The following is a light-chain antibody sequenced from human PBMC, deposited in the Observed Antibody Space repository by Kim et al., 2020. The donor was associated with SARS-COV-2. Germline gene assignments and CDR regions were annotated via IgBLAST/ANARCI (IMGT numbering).Light chain of an antibody. V-gene: IGKV3-20*01. CDR2: GAS. J-gene: IGKJ1*01. CDR1: QSVSSSY. CDR3: QQHGSTPRT. Sequence: EIVLTQSPGTLSLSPGERATLSCRSSQSVSSSYLAWYQQKPGQAPRLLIYGASSRATGIPDRFSVSGSGTDFTLTISRLEPEDFAVYYCQQHGSTPRTFGQGTTVDIK.